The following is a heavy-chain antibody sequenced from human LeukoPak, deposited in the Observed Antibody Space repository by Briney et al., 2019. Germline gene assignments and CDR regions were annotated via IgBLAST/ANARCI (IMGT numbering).Heavy chain of an antibody. CDR3: ARGGRAVAGVRFYYNGMDV. D-gene: IGHD6-19*01. Sequence: GGSLRLSCAASGFKFDDYGMSWVRQAPGKGLEWVSSINWNGGSTGYADSMKGRFTISRDNAKKSLYLQMNSLRDEDTALYYCARGGRAVAGVRFYYNGMDVWGQGTTVTVSS. J-gene: IGHJ6*02. V-gene: IGHV3-20*04. CDR2: INWNGGST. CDR1: GFKFDDYG.